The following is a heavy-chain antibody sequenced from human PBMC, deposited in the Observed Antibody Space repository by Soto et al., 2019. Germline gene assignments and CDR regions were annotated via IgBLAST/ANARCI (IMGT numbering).Heavy chain of an antibody. CDR3: ARVRSGYYDSSGYYYGSYYFDD. V-gene: IGHV4-59*01. D-gene: IGHD3-22*01. CDR2: IYYSGST. J-gene: IGHJ4*02. Sequence: SETLSLTCTVSGGSISSYYWSWIRQPPGKGLEWIGYIYYSGSTNYNPSLKSRVTISVDTSKNQFSLKLSSVTAADTAVYYCARVRSGYYDSSGYYYGSYYFDDWGQGTLVTVSS. CDR1: GGSISSYY.